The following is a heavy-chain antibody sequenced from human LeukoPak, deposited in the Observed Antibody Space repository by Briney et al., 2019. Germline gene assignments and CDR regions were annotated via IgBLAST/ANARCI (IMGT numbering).Heavy chain of an antibody. CDR3: ATTNPPYCSGGSCYSTDY. CDR2: IYPGDSDT. J-gene: IGHJ4*02. Sequence: GESLKITCKGSGYSFTSYWIGWVRQMPGKGLEWMGIIYPGDSDTRYSPSFQGQVTISADKSISTAYLQWSSLKALDTAMYYCATTNPPYCSGGSCYSTDYWGQGTLVTVSS. CDR1: GYSFTSYW. V-gene: IGHV5-51*01. D-gene: IGHD2-15*01.